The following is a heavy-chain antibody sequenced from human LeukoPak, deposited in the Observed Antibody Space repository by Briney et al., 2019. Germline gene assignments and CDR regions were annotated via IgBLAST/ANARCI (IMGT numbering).Heavy chain of an antibody. CDR3: ARGADTGSYGSLVYFDY. CDR2: ISAYSGNT. D-gene: IGHD3-16*01. Sequence: GASVKVSCKASGYTFTSYGISWVRQAPGQRLEWMGLISAYSGNTNFAQKLQGRVTVTTDTSTSTAYMELRSLRSDDTAVYFCARGADTGSYGSLVYFDYWGQGTLVTVSS. J-gene: IGHJ4*02. CDR1: GYTFTSYG. V-gene: IGHV1-18*01.